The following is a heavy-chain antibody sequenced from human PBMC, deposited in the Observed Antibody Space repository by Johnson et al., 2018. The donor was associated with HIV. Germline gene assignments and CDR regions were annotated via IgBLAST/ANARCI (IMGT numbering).Heavy chain of an antibody. CDR2: IKQDGSEK. CDR3: ARDTSGELGLPDWDAFDI. D-gene: IGHD1-26*01. CDR1: GFTFSSYW. Sequence: VQLVESGGGLAQPGGSLRLSCAASGFTFSSYWMSWVRQAPGKGLEWVANIKQDGSEKYYVDSVKGRFSISRDNAKNSLDLQMNSLRAEDTAVYYCARDTSGELGLPDWDAFDIWGQGTMVTVSS. J-gene: IGHJ3*02. V-gene: IGHV3-7*05.